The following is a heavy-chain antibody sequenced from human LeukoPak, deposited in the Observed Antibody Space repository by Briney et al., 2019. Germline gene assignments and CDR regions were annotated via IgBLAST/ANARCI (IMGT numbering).Heavy chain of an antibody. CDR1: GYSFTTYW. V-gene: IGHV5-51*01. CDR3: TRARYCSGGSCFAEY. J-gene: IGHJ4*02. Sequence: GESLKISCKGSGYSFTTYWIGWVRQMPGEGLEWMGIIYPGDSDTRYSPSSQGQVTISADKSSSTAYLQWSSLKASDTAMYYCTRARYCSGGSCFAEYWGQGTLVTVSS. CDR2: IYPGDSDT. D-gene: IGHD2-15*01.